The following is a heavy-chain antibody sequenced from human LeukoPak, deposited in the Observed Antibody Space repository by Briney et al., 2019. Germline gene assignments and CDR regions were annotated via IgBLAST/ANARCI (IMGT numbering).Heavy chain of an antibody. CDR2: IYSGGST. J-gene: IGHJ4*02. CDR1: GFTVSSNY. Sequence: GGSLRLSCAASGFTVSSNYMSWVRQAPGKGLEWVSVIYSGGSTYYADSVKGRFTISRDNSKNTLYLQMNSLRAEDTAVYYCARDGRDNYYGSGSYPYWGQGTLVTVSS. D-gene: IGHD3-10*01. CDR3: ARDGRDNYYGSGSYPY. V-gene: IGHV3-53*01.